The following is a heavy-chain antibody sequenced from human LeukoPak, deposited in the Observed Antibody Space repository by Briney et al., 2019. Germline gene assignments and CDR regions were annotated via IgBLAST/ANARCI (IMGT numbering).Heavy chain of an antibody. V-gene: IGHV3-23*01. J-gene: IGHJ4*02. D-gene: IGHD5-24*01. CDR1: GLSLSSYE. Sequence: GGSLRLSCEASGLSLSSYEMNWVRQAPGKGLEWVSAISGSGGSTYYADSVKGRFTISRDNSKNTLYLQMNSLRAEDTAVYYCAKVGRDGYNYNYWGQGTLVTVSS. CDR2: ISGSGGST. CDR3: AKVGRDGYNYNY.